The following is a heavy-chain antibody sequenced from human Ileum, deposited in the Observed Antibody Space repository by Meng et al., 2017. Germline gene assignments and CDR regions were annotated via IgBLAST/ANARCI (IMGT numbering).Heavy chain of an antibody. Sequence: QGQLGQAGAEGKKPGAAGKGACKASDYTFTGYGVCWVRQAPGQGLEWMAWLGAHPGDTSHAPKFLGRVTVTADTATATAYMELRSLRSDDTAVYYCARGTPGRSYCDYWGLGTLVTVSS. V-gene: IGHV1-18*01. D-gene: IGHD3-10*01. CDR3: ARGTPGRSYCDY. CDR1: DYTFTGYG. CDR2: LGAHPGDT. J-gene: IGHJ4*02.